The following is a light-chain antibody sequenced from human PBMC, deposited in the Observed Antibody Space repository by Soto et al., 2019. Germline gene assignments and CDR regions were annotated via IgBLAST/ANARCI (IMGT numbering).Light chain of an antibody. CDR3: QSYDSSLSGSCV. Sequence: QSVLTQPPSVSWAPGQSVTISCTGSSSNIGAGYDVHWYQQLPGTAPKLLIYGNSNRPSGVPDRFSGSKSGTSASLAITGLQAEDEADYYCQSYDSSLSGSCVFGNGTKVTVL. J-gene: IGLJ1*01. V-gene: IGLV1-40*01. CDR2: GNS. CDR1: SSNIGAGYD.